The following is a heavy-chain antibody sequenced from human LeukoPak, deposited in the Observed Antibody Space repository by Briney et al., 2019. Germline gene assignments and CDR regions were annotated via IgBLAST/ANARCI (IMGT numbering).Heavy chain of an antibody. D-gene: IGHD2-2*01. V-gene: IGHV3-23*01. J-gene: IGHJ4*02. CDR2: ISADGDST. CDR3: AKRRYCTSTSCHDFDY. Sequence: GGSLRLSCAASGFTFGSYAMNWVRQAPGKGLEWVSAISADGDSTYYADSVKGRFTISRDNSKNTLYLQMNGLRPGDTAVYYCAKRRYCTSTSCHDFDYWGQGTLVTVSS. CDR1: GFTFGSYA.